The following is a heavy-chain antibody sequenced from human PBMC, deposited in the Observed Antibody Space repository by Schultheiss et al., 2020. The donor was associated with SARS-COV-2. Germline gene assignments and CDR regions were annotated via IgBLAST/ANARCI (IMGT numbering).Heavy chain of an antibody. D-gene: IGHD3-22*01. V-gene: IGHV3-73*01. CDR1: GFTFSGSA. CDR2: IRSKANSYAT. CDR3: TTYHYDSSGGY. Sequence: GGSLRLSCAASGFTFSGSAMHWVRQASGKGLEWVGRIRSKANSYATAYAASVKGRFTISRDDSKNTAYLQTNSLKTEDTAVYYCTTYHYDSSGGYWGQGTLVTVSS. J-gene: IGHJ4*02.